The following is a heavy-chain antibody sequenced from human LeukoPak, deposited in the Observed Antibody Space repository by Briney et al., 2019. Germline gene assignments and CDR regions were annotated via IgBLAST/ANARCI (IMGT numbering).Heavy chain of an antibody. Sequence: GGSLRLSCAASGFTFSSYNMNWVRQAPGKGLEWVSSISSSSYIYYADSVKGRFTISRDNAKNSLYLQMNSLRAEDTAVYYCVKDGADSSGWYYGFDAWGQGTMVIVSS. CDR2: ISSSSYI. V-gene: IGHV3-21*01. J-gene: IGHJ3*01. D-gene: IGHD6-19*01. CDR3: VKDGADSSGWYYGFDA. CDR1: GFTFSSYN.